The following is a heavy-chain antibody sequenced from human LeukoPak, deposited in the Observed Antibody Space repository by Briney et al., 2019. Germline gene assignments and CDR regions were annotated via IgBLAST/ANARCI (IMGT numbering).Heavy chain of an antibody. CDR2: INHSGST. J-gene: IGHJ3*02. CDR3: ARDQARSSSGWSWGPPVQDAFDI. CDR1: GGSFSGYY. Sequence: SETLSLTCAVYGGSFSGYYWSWLRQPPGKGLEWVGEINHSGSTNYNPSLKSRVTISVDTSKNQFSLKLSSVTAADTAVYYCARDQARSSSGWSWGPPVQDAFDIWGQGTMVTVSS. D-gene: IGHD6-19*01. V-gene: IGHV4-34*01.